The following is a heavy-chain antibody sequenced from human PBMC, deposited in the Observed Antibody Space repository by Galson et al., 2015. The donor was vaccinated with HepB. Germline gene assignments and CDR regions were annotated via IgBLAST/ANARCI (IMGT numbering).Heavy chain of an antibody. Sequence: PALVKPTQPLTLTCSLSGFSLNTSGMCVSWIRQPPGRALEWLARVDWDDDKYYSTSLKTRLTISKDTSRNQVVLKMANMDPVDTGTYYCARVSSGWHDYLDYWGQGILVTISS. D-gene: IGHD6-19*01. CDR2: VDWDDDK. V-gene: IGHV2-70*11. J-gene: IGHJ4*02. CDR3: ARVSSGWHDYLDY. CDR1: GFSLNTSGMC.